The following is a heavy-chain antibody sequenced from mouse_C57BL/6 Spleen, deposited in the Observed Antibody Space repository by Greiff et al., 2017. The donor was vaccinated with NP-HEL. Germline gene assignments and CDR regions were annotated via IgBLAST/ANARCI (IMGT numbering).Heavy chain of an antibody. J-gene: IGHJ4*01. CDR2: ISYDGSN. V-gene: IGHV3-6*01. Sequence: VQLKQSGPGLVKPSQSLSLTCSVTGYSITSGYYWNWIRQFPGNKLEWMGYISYDGSNNYNPSLKNRISITRDTSKNQFFLKLNSVTTEDTATYYCARVPQGDYWGQGTSVTVSS. CDR3: ARVPQGDY. CDR1: GYSITSGYY.